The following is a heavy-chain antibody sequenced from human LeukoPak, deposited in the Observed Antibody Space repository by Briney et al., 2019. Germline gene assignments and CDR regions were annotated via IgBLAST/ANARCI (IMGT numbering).Heavy chain of an antibody. CDR1: GGSMNQYY. Sequence: SETLSLTCTVSGGSMNQYYWSWIRQPAGKGLEWIGRIYSTGTTYYKPSLKSRVTMSVDTSKNQFSLKLSSVTAADTAVYYCARDSGTTGEVKFDPWGQGTLVTVSS. CDR3: ARDSGTTGEVKFDP. CDR2: IYSTGTT. J-gene: IGHJ5*02. V-gene: IGHV4-4*07. D-gene: IGHD3-10*01.